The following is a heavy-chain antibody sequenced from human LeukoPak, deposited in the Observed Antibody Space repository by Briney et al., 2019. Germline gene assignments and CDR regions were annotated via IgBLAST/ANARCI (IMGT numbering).Heavy chain of an antibody. CDR2: IYSGGST. CDR1: GFTVSSNY. Sequence: GGSLRLSCAASGFTVSSNYMSWVRQAPGKGLEWVSVIYSGGSTYYADSVKGRFTISRDNSKNTLYLQVNSLRAEDTAVYYCAKTYYFGRNYYDSSGYYFDYWGQGTLVTVSS. J-gene: IGHJ4*02. V-gene: IGHV3-53*01. CDR3: AKTYYFGRNYYDSSGYYFDY. D-gene: IGHD3-22*01.